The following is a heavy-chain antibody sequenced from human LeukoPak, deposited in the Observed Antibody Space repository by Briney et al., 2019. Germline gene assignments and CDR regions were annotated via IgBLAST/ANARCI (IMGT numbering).Heavy chain of an antibody. Sequence: GGSLRLSCAGYGFTFSSYAMSWVRQAPGKGLEWVSGIGGSGDRIYYADSVKGRFTISRDNSKNTLYLQMNSLRAEDTAVYYCAKDPEYNPRYFDYWGQGTLVTVSS. CDR3: AKDPEYNPRYFDY. CDR1: GFTFSSYA. CDR2: IGGSGDRI. V-gene: IGHV3-23*01. J-gene: IGHJ4*02. D-gene: IGHD1-14*01.